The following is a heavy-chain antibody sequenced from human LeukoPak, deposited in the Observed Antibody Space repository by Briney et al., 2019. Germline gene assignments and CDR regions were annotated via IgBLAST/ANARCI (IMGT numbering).Heavy chain of an antibody. J-gene: IGHJ4*02. CDR2: INPNSGGT. D-gene: IGHD3-10*01. Sequence: ASVKVSCKASGYTFTGYYIHWVRQAPGQGLEWMGWINPNSGGTYYAQSFQDRVTMTRDTSISTAYMELSRLRSDDTAVYYCARAALGVWFGEPLGGPTEYWGRGTLVTVSS. V-gene: IGHV1-2*02. CDR3: ARAALGVWFGEPLGGPTEY. CDR1: GYTFTGYY.